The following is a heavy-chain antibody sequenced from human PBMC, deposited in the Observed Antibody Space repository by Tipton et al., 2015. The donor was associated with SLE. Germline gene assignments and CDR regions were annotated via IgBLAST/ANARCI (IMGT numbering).Heavy chain of an antibody. D-gene: IGHD2-8*02. CDR1: GYTFTSYG. J-gene: IGHJ6*03. Sequence: QVQLVQSGAEVKKPGASVKVSCKASGYTFTSYGISWMRQAPGQGLEWTGWIGAYNANTNYAQKLQGRVTMTSDTSTSTAYMELRSLRSDDTAVYYCAREGSVTFSRGYYYYMNVWGKGTTVTVSS. CDR3: AREGSVTFSRGYYYYMNV. CDR2: IGAYNANT. V-gene: IGHV1-18*01.